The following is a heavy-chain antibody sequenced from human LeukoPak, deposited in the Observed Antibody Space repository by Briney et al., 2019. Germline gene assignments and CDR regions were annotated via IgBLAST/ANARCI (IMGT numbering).Heavy chain of an antibody. J-gene: IGHJ4*02. CDR2: IHTSGGT. D-gene: IGHD2-15*01. V-gene: IGHV4-4*09. CDR3: VIGVGWQPDY. Sequence: SETLSLTCTVSGGSISDYYWSWIRQPPRKGLEWIAYIHTSGGTNYNPSLKSRVVVSVDTSKNQFSLKLSSVTAADTAVYYCVIGVGWQPDYWGQGALVTVSS. CDR1: GGSISDYY.